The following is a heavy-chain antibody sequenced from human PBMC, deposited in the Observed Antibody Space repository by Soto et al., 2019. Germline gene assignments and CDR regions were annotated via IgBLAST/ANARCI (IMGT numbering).Heavy chain of an antibody. V-gene: IGHV3-30*18. J-gene: IGHJ4*02. Sequence: SLRLSCAASGFTFSSYGMHWVRQAPGKGLEWVAVISYDGSNKYYADSVKGRFTISRDNSKNTLYLQMNSLRAEDTAVYYCAKGASRKCSGGSCYCNYWGQGTLVTVSS. CDR3: AKGASRKCSGGSCYCNY. CDR2: ISYDGSNK. D-gene: IGHD2-15*01. CDR1: GFTFSSYG.